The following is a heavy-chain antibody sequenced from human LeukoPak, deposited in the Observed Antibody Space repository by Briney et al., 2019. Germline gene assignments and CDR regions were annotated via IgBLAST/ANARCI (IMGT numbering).Heavy chain of an antibody. CDR3: TRATSVVVPAADHYYYGIYV. Sequence: GASVTVSCKASGSSFTVYYMHWVRQAPGQGLEGMGWINPNSGGTDYAQKFQGRGTITMDTSLSTAYMQLSRLRSDDTAVYYCTRATSVVVPAADHYYYGIYVWGQATTLTVSS. V-gene: IGHV1-2*02. J-gene: IGHJ6*02. D-gene: IGHD2-2*01. CDR1: GSSFTVYY. CDR2: INPNSGGT.